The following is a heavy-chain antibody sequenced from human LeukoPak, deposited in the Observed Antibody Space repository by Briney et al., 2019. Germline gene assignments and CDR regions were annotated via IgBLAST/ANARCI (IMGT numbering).Heavy chain of an antibody. CDR3: ARDLHGTVSGSYYYFDY. Sequence: GASVKVSCKASGYTFTGYYMHWVRQAPGQGLEWMGRIIPILGIANYAQKFQGRVTITADKSTSTAYMELSSLRSEDTAVYYCARDLHGTVSGSYYYFDYWGQGTLATVSS. D-gene: IGHD1-26*01. J-gene: IGHJ4*02. CDR1: GYTFTGYY. CDR2: IIPILGIA. V-gene: IGHV1-69*04.